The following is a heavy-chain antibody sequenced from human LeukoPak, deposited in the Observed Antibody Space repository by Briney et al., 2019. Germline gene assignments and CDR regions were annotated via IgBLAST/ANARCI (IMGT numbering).Heavy chain of an antibody. CDR1: GFTFSNYG. Sequence: GGSLRLSCTASGFTFSNYGLNWVRQAPGEGLEWVSFIDTSGSYIYYGDSVKGRVTISRDNAKNSLYLQMNGLRAEDTAVYYCARGRSITLLRGVAMSDGFDVWGQGAMVTVSS. D-gene: IGHD3-10*01. CDR3: ARGRSITLLRGVAMSDGFDV. CDR2: IDTSGSYI. J-gene: IGHJ3*01. V-gene: IGHV3-21*01.